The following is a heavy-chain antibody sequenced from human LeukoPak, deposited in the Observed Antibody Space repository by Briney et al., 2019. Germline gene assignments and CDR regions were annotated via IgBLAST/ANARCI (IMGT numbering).Heavy chain of an antibody. V-gene: IGHV4-61*02. J-gene: IGHJ5*02. Sequence: SQTLSLTCTVSGGSISSGSYYWTWIRQPAGQGLEWIGRIYTGGSTNYNPSLTGRVTVLLDTSKNQFSLKLTSVTAADTAVYFCARDGYSYGSFDPWGQGTLVTVSS. D-gene: IGHD5-18*01. CDR1: GGSISSGSYY. CDR3: ARDGYSYGSFDP. CDR2: IYTGGST.